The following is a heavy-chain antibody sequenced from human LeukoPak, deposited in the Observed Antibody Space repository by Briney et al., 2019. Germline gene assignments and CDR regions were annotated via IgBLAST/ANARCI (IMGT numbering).Heavy chain of an antibody. CDR3: AKRVQLERAYYFDY. J-gene: IGHJ4*02. V-gene: IGHV3-23*01. Sequence: GGSLRLSCAASGFTFSKFAMSWVRQAPGKGLEWVAAISGSGGSTYYADSVKGRFTISRDNSKNTLYLQMNSPRAEDTAIYYCAKRVQLERAYYFDYWGQGTLVTVSS. D-gene: IGHD1-1*01. CDR1: GFTFSKFA. CDR2: ISGSGGST.